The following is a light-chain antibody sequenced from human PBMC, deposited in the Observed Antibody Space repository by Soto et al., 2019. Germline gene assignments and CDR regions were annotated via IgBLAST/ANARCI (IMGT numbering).Light chain of an antibody. Sequence: EIVLTQSPASVSLSPGGRATLSCRASRTVNSQLAWYQQKPGQAPRLLIYDTLNRAAGIPARFSGSETGTDFTLTINNLEPEDSEVYYCQQRWDWPLTFGGGTKVDIK. V-gene: IGKV3-11*01. CDR3: QQRWDWPLT. CDR2: DTL. J-gene: IGKJ4*01. CDR1: RTVNSQ.